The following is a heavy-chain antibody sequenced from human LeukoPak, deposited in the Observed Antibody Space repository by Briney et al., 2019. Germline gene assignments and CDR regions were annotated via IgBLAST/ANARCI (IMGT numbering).Heavy chain of an antibody. D-gene: IGHD3-10*01. CDR2: FDPEDGET. Sequence: ASVKVSCKVSGYTLTELSMHWVRQAPGKGLEWMGGFDPEDGETIYAQKFQGRVTTTEDTSTDTAYMELSSLRSEDTAVYYCATDRSLGRGFGELLPPPYYGMDVWGQGTTVTVSS. CDR3: ATDRSLGRGFGELLPPPYYGMDV. V-gene: IGHV1-24*01. J-gene: IGHJ6*02. CDR1: GYTLTELS.